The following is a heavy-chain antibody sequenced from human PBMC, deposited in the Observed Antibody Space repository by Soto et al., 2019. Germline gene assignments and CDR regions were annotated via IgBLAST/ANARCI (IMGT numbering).Heavy chain of an antibody. CDR2: IYHSGST. J-gene: IGHJ4*02. V-gene: IGHV4-4*02. D-gene: IGHD2-15*01. CDR3: ALAGEPGRIYFDY. Sequence: QVQLQESGPGLVKPSGTLSLTCAVSSGSISSSNWWSWVRQPPGKGLEWIGEIYHSGSTNYNPSLKVRVNRSVDTSKNQFSLKRSSATDADAGVYYGALAGEPGRIYFDYWGQGTLVTVSS. CDR1: SGSISSSNW.